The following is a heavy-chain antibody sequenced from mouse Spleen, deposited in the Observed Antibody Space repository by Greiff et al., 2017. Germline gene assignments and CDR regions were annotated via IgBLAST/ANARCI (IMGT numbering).Heavy chain of an antibody. V-gene: IGHV5-17*01. CDR1: GFTFSDYG. D-gene: IGHD4-1*01. CDR3: ARDPLGRGFDY. CDR2: ISSGSSTI. Sequence: EVKLQESGGGLVKPGGSLKLSCAASGFTFSDYGMHWVRQAPEKGLEWVAYISSGSSTIYYADTVKGRFTISRDNAKNTLFLQMTSLRSEDTAMYYCARDPLGRGFDYWGQGTTLTVSS. J-gene: IGHJ2*01.